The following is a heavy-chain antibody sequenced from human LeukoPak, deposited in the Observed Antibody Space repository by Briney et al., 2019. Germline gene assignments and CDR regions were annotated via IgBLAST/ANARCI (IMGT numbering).Heavy chain of an antibody. V-gene: IGHV4-4*07. D-gene: IGHD1-1*01. CDR3: AREVKTGTTSGRVVDAFDI. Sequence: PSETLSLTCTVSVGSISSYYWRWIRQPAGKGLEWVGRIYTSGSTNYNPSLKGRVTMSVETSKNQSSLKLSSVTAADTAVYYCAREVKTGTTSGRVVDAFDIWGQGTMVTVSS. CDR2: IYTSGST. CDR1: VGSISSYY. J-gene: IGHJ3*02.